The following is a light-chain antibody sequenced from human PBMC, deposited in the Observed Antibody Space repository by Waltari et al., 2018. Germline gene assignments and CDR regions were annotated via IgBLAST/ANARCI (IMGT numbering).Light chain of an antibody. J-gene: IGKJ3*01. CDR1: QSVSSN. V-gene: IGKV3-15*01. Sequence: EIVMTQSPATLSVSPGERATLSCRASQSVSSNLAWYQQKPSQAPRLLIYGASTRATDIPARFSGSVSETEFTLTISSLQSEDFAVYYCQHFNNWPFTFGPGTKVDIK. CDR2: GAS. CDR3: QHFNNWPFT.